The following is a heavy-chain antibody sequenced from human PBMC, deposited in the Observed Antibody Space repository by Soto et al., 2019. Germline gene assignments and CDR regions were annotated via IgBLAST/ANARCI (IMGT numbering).Heavy chain of an antibody. V-gene: IGHV3-7*01. J-gene: IGHJ2*01. Sequence: EVRLVESGGGLVQPGGSLRLSCAASGFTFTNYWMSWVRQAPGKGLEWVANIEDDGSEKNYVDSVKGRFTISRDNAKNALYLQMNSLRSDDTAVYYCVRTPSTREPNPFDLWGRGTLVTVSS. CDR2: IEDDGSEK. CDR3: VRTPSTREPNPFDL. CDR1: GFTFTNYW. D-gene: IGHD1-26*01.